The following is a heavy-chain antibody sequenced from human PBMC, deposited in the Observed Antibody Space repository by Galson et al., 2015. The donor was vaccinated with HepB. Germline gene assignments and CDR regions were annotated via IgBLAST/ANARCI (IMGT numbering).Heavy chain of an antibody. Sequence: SLRLSCAASGFTFSSYGMHWVRQAPGKGLEWVAVIWYDGSNKYYADSVKGRFTISRDNSKNTLYLQMNSLRAEDTAVYYCAREDIVVVPAAIGHYGMDVWGQGTTVTVSS. CDR2: IWYDGSNK. V-gene: IGHV3-33*01. J-gene: IGHJ6*02. D-gene: IGHD2-2*02. CDR1: GFTFSSYG. CDR3: AREDIVVVPAAIGHYGMDV.